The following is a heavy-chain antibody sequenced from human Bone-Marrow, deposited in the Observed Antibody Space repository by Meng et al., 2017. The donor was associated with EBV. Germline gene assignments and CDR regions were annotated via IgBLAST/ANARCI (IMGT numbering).Heavy chain of an antibody. CDR3: ASESGRGFTPDY. V-gene: IGHV1-69*01. CDR2: LIPMSDAP. J-gene: IGHJ4*02. D-gene: IGHD3-10*01. CDR1: GGTFRSDA. Sequence: VLVVQSGAEVKKPGCSVKVSCWTSGGTFRSDAVSWVRQAPGQGLEWMGGLIPMSDAPHYAQKFQGRVTITADESTSTHYMHLSGLTSDDTAVYYCASESGRGFTPDYWGQGTLVTVSS.